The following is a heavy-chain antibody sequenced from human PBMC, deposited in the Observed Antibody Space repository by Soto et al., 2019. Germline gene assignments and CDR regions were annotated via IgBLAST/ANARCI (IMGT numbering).Heavy chain of an antibody. V-gene: IGHV3-74*01. D-gene: IGHD6-25*01. CDR1: GFTFGTYW. CDR3: SRGERSHFGS. J-gene: IGHJ4*02. CDR2: ISSDGSGT. Sequence: GESLKISCAVSGFTFGTYWMHWVRQVPGKGLVWVARISSDGSGTSYADSVKGRFTISRDNAKNTLFLQMNSLGADDSALYYCSRGERSHFGSWGPGTLVTVSS.